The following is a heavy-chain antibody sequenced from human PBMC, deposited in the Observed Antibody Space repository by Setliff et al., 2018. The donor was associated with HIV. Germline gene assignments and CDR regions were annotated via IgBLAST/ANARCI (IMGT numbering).Heavy chain of an antibody. J-gene: IGHJ6*03. V-gene: IGHV1-69*02. CDR1: RSTFNSHT. CDR2: IVPILGVA. Sequence: SVKVSCKASRSTFNSHTINWVRQAPGQGLDWMGRIVPILGVANYAQRFQGKVTITADKSTSTAYMELTSLRFDDTAMYYCVRGVQSPPHYSYYYMDVWGEGTMVTVSS. CDR3: VRGVQSPPHYSYYYMDV. D-gene: IGHD3-3*01.